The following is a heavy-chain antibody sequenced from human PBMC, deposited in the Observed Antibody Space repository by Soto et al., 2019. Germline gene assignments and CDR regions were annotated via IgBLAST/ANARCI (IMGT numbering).Heavy chain of an antibody. J-gene: IGHJ4*02. CDR3: ARRYGSSFDY. V-gene: IGHV4-59*08. D-gene: IGHD1-1*01. CDR2: IYYSGST. Sequence: QVQLQESGPGLVKPSETLSLTCTVSGGSISSYYWSWIRQPPGKGLEWIGYIYYSGSTNYNPSLKSRVTISVDTSKNQFPLNLSSMTAADTAVYYCARRYGSSFDYWGQGTLVTVSS. CDR1: GGSISSYY.